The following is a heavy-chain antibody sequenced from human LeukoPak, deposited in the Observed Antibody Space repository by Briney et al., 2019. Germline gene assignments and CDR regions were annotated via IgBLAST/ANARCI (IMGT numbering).Heavy chain of an antibody. Sequence: PGGSLRLSCAASGFTFDDYGMSWVRQAPGKGLEWVSGINWNGGNTGYADSVKGRFTISRDNAKNSLYLQMNSLRAEDTAAYYCAKEDYDILTGGDYWGQGTLVTVSS. V-gene: IGHV3-20*04. D-gene: IGHD3-9*01. CDR3: AKEDYDILTGGDY. J-gene: IGHJ4*02. CDR2: INWNGGNT. CDR1: GFTFDDYG.